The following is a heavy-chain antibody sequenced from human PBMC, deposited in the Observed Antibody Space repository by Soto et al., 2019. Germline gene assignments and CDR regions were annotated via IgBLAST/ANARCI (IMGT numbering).Heavy chain of an antibody. D-gene: IGHD3-10*01. V-gene: IGHV4-61*08. J-gene: IGHJ6*02. CDR1: GGSVSSGDYF. CDR2: IYYSGST. CDR3: AGPWFGELLSFYGMDV. Sequence: SETLSLTCTVSGGSVSSGDYFWTWLRQSPGKRLEWIAYIYYSGSTNYDPSLKSRATISVDTSKSQVSLTLTSMTAADAALYYCAGPWFGELLSFYGMDVWGQGTTVTVSS.